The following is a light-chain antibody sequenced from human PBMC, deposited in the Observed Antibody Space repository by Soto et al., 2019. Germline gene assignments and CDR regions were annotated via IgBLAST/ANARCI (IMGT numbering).Light chain of an antibody. J-gene: IGLJ3*02. CDR3: SSYAGSYLWV. CDR2: EVS. V-gene: IGLV2-8*01. CDR1: SSDVGGYNY. Sequence: QSALTQPPSASGSPGQSVTISCTGTSSDVGGYNYVSWYQQHPGKAPKLMIYEVSKRPSGVPDRFSGSKSGNTASLTVSGLQAEDEADYYCSSYAGSYLWVFGGGTKVTVL.